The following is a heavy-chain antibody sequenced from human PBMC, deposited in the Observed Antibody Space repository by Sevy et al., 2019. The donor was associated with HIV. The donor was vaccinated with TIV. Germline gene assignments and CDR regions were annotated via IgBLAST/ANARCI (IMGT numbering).Heavy chain of an antibody. CDR3: ARQSWIQLWHNYGMDV. CDR1: GGSISSSSYY. V-gene: IGHV4-39*01. Sequence: SKTLSLTCTVSGGSISSSSYYWGWIRQPPGKGLEWIGSIYYSGSTYYNPSLKSRVTISVDTSKNQFSLKLSSVTAADTAVYYCARQSWIQLWHNYGMDVWGQGTTVTVSS. D-gene: IGHD5-18*01. CDR2: IYYSGST. J-gene: IGHJ6*02.